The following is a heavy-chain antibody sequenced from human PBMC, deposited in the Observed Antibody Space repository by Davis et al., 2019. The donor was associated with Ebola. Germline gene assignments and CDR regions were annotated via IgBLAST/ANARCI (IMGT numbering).Heavy chain of an antibody. D-gene: IGHD3-10*01. J-gene: IGHJ6*02. Sequence: GESLKISCAASGFTFSSYWMSWVRQAPGKGLEWVANIKQDGSEKYYVDSEKGRFTISRDNAKNSLYLQMNSLRAEDTAVYYCARDPHYGSGRYYYYGMDVWGQGTTVTVSS. V-gene: IGHV3-7*03. CDR3: ARDPHYGSGRYYYYGMDV. CDR1: GFTFSSYW. CDR2: IKQDGSEK.